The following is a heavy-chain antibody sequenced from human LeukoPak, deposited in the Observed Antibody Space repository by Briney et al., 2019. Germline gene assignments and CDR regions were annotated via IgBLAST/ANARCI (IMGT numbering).Heavy chain of an antibody. V-gene: IGHV3-43*01. D-gene: IGHD4-17*01. CDR3: AKDIREFGYGDSPGFDY. Sequence: GGSLRLSCAASGFTFNDYTMHWVRQAPGKGLEWVSLISWDGGRAHYADSVKGRFTISRDNAKNSLYLQMNSLRAEDTALYYCAKDIREFGYGDSPGFDYWGQGTLVTVSS. CDR1: GFTFNDYT. CDR2: ISWDGGRA. J-gene: IGHJ4*02.